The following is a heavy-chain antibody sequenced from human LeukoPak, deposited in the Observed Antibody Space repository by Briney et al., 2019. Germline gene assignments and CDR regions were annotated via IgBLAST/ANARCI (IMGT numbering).Heavy chain of an antibody. CDR1: GFTFSSYG. J-gene: IGHJ4*02. CDR3: AKDLHSSSSSVFDY. D-gene: IGHD6-6*01. CDR2: ISYDGSNK. Sequence: GGSLRLSCAASGFTFSSYGMHWVRQAPGKGLEWVAVISYDGSNKYYADSVKGRFTISRDNSKNTLYLQMNSLRAEDTAVYYCAKDLHSSSSSVFDYWGQGTLVTVSS. V-gene: IGHV3-30*18.